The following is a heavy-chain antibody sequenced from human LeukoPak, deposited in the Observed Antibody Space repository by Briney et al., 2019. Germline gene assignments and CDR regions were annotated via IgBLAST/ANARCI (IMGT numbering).Heavy chain of an antibody. Sequence: PGRSLRLSCAASGFTFNSYGMHWVRQAPGKGREWGAVIWYDGSNEYYADSVKGRFTISRDNSKNTLYLQMNSLRAEDTAVYYCAGDYGEYYYGMDVWGQGTTVTVSS. V-gene: IGHV3-33*01. J-gene: IGHJ6*02. CDR1: GFTFNSYG. CDR2: IWYDGSNE. D-gene: IGHD4-17*01. CDR3: AGDYGEYYYGMDV.